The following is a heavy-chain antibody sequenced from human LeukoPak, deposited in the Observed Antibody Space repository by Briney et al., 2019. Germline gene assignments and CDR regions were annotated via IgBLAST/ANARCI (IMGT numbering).Heavy chain of an antibody. V-gene: IGHV1-8*03. J-gene: IGHJ4*02. D-gene: IGHD3-3*01. CDR1: GYTFTSYD. Sequence: ASVKVSCQASGYTFTSYDINWVRQATGQGLEWMGWMNPNSGNTGYAQKFQGRVTITRNTSISTAYMELSSLGSEDTAVYYCAKLSAGLVDVWSGYYSSWPSFDYWGQGTLVTVSS. CDR2: MNPNSGNT. CDR3: AKLSAGLVDVWSGYYSSWPSFDY.